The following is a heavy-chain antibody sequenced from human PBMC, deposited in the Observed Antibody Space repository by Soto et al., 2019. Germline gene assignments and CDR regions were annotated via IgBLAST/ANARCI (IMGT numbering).Heavy chain of an antibody. CDR3: AKALGELSPESYDY. D-gene: IGHD3-16*02. CDR2: ISYDGSDK. Sequence: QVQLVESGGGVVQPGRSLSLSCAASGFTFSSYAMHWVRHAPGKGLGWVAGISYDGSDKYYADSVQGRFTISRDNSKNTLNLQMNSLRADDTAEYYCAKALGELSPESYDYWGQGTLITVSS. J-gene: IGHJ4*02. V-gene: IGHV3-30*18. CDR1: GFTFSSYA.